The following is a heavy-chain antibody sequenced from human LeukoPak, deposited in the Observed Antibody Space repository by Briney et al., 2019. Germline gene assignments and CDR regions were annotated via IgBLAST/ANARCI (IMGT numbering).Heavy chain of an antibody. D-gene: IGHD5-12*01. CDR2: IYYSGST. CDR3: ARDLSGYDSYYYGMDV. Sequence: SETLSLTCTVSGGSVSSGGYYWSWIRQPPGKGLEWIGYIYYSGSTNYNPSLKSRVTISVDTSKNQFSLKLSSVTAADTAVYYCARDLSGYDSYYYGMDVWGQGTTVTVSS. CDR1: GGSVSSGGYY. V-gene: IGHV4-61*08. J-gene: IGHJ6*02.